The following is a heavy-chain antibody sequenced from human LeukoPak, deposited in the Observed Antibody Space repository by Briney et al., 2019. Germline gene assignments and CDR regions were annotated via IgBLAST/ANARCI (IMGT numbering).Heavy chain of an antibody. Sequence: GGSLRLSCAASGFDFRSKYMTWVRQAPGQGLEWVSVISSGGSTYYADSVKGRFTISRDNSKNTLYLQMNSLRVEDTAVYYCARGPRGTGWYRVDYWGQGTRVTVSS. CDR3: ARGPRGTGWYRVDY. D-gene: IGHD6-19*01. V-gene: IGHV3-53*01. CDR2: ISSGGST. J-gene: IGHJ4*02. CDR1: GFDFRSKY.